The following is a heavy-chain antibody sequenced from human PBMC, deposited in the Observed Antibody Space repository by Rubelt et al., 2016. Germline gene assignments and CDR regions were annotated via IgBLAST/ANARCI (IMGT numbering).Heavy chain of an antibody. J-gene: IGHJ4*02. CDR1: GYTFTSYG. CDR2: IIPILGIT. CDR3: ARGSLLLWFGELDNQNFDY. Sequence: QVQLVQSGAEVKKPGASVKVSCKASGYTFTSYGISWVRQAPGQGLEWMGRIIPILGITNYAQKFQGRVTMTADKSKNTAYMELCSLRSEDTAVYYCARGSLLLWFGELDNQNFDYWGQGTLVTVSS. V-gene: IGHV1-69*04. D-gene: IGHD3-10*01.